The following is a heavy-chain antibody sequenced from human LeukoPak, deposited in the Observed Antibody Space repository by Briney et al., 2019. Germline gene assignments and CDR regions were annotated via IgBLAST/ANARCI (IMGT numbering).Heavy chain of an antibody. CDR3: ASDQVSGVFDY. V-gene: IGHV3-11*05. Sequence: PGGSLRLSCAGSGFVFSDFYINWIRHSPGKGLEWLAYISPDGSYTTHGDSVKGRFVISRDNAKNSVSLQMNSLRVEDTAVYFCASDQVSGVFDYWGQGARVTVS. CDR2: ISPDGSYT. J-gene: IGHJ4*02. CDR1: GFVFSDFY. D-gene: IGHD5/OR15-5a*01.